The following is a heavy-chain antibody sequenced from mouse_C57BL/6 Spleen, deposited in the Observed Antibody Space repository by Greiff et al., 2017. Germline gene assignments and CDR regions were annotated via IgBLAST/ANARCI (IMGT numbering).Heavy chain of an antibody. Sequence: QVQLKESGAELVRPGTSVKVSCKASGYAFTNYLIEWVKQRPGQGLEWIGVINPGSGGTNYNEKFKGKATLTADKSSSTAYMQLSSLTSEDSAVYFCARKAGIAMDYWGQGTSVTVSS. J-gene: IGHJ4*01. D-gene: IGHD4-1*01. V-gene: IGHV1-54*01. CDR2: INPGSGGT. CDR3: ARKAGIAMDY. CDR1: GYAFTNYL.